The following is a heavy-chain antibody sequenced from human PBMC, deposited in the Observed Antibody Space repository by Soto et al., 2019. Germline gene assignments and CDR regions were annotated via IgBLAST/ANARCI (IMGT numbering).Heavy chain of an antibody. J-gene: IGHJ3*02. D-gene: IGHD3-10*01. V-gene: IGHV3-21*01. CDR2: ISSSSSYI. Sequence: ESGGGLVKPGGSLRLSCAASGFTFSSYSMNWVRQAPGKGLEWVSSISSSSSYIYYGDSVKGRFTISRDNAKNSLYLQMNSLRAEDTATYYCAKIRGAWGYVFDIWGQGTMVIVSS. CDR1: GFTFSSYS. CDR3: AKIRGAWGYVFDI.